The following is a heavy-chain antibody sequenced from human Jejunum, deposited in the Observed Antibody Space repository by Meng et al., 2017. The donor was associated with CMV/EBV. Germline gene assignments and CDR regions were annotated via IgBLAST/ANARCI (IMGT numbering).Heavy chain of an antibody. J-gene: IGHJ4*02. CDR2: TRNKANSYTT. Sequence: CAASGFTFSDYYMDWVRQAPGKGLEWVGRTRNKANSYTTEYAASVKGRFTISRDDSKNSLYLQMNSLKTEDTAVYYCARLSGNYLHYWGQGNLVTVSS. CDR3: ARLSGNYLHY. V-gene: IGHV3-72*01. CDR1: GFTFSDYY. D-gene: IGHD1-26*01.